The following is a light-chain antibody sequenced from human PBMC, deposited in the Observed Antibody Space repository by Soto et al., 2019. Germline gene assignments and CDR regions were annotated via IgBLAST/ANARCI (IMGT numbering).Light chain of an antibody. Sequence: DIQMTQSPSTLSASVGDRVTITCRASQSVSSWLAWYQQKPGKAPNLLIYKASTLESGVPSRFSGSGFGTEFTLTISSLQPDDLATYYCQQYSTYSGTFGQGTKVDIK. CDR1: QSVSSW. CDR3: QQYSTYSGT. J-gene: IGKJ1*01. V-gene: IGKV1-5*03. CDR2: KAS.